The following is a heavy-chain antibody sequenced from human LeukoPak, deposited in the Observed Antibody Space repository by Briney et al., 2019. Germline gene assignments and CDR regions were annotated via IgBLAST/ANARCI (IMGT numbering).Heavy chain of an antibody. CDR2: ISERGGST. CDR3: AKRGIVIRAVIIIGFHKEAYYFDY. V-gene: IGHV3-23*01. Sequence: RPGGSLRLSCVVSGITLSNYGMSWVRQAPGKGLEWVSGISERGGSTNYADSVKGRFIISRDTSKSTVYLQMNSLRVEDTAVYFCAKRGIVIRAVIIIGFHKEAYYFDYWGQGILVTVSS. CDR1: GITLSNYG. J-gene: IGHJ4*02. D-gene: IGHD3-10*01.